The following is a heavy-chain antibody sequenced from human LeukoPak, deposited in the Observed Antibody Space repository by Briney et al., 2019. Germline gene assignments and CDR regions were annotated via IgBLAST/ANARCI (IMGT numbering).Heavy chain of an antibody. CDR2: ISYDGSNE. V-gene: IGHV3-30*18. CDR1: GFTFSSYG. CDR3: AKDRARSGYYYYYGMDV. J-gene: IGHJ6*02. D-gene: IGHD2-15*01. Sequence: PGRSLRLSCAASGFTFSSYGMHWVRQAPGKGLEWVAVISYDGSNEYYADSVKGRFTISRDNSKNTLYLQMSSLRAEDTAVYYCAKDRARSGYYYYYGMDVWGQGTTVTVSS.